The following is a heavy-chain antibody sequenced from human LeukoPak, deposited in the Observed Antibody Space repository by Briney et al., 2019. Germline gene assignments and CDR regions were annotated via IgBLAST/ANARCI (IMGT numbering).Heavy chain of an antibody. D-gene: IGHD2-15*01. J-gene: IGHJ3*02. Sequence: GASVKVSCKASGYTFTSDINWVRQATGHGLEWMGWINSKSGNTGYAQKFQGRVTMTRDISITTAYMEVSSLTSDDTAVYYCARGAVSPDCSGGSCYHLDIWGQGTVVAVSS. V-gene: IGHV1-8*01. CDR3: ARGAVSPDCSGGSCYHLDI. CDR1: GYTFTSD. CDR2: INSKSGNT.